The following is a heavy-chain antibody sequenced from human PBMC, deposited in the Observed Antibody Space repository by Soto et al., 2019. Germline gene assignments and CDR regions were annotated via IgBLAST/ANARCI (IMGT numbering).Heavy chain of an antibody. V-gene: IGHV3-7*04. Sequence: GGSLRLSCAASGFPFSTYWMSWVRQAPGKGLEWVANIKQDGRAAWYVDSVKGRFTISRDNAKKSLYLQMNSLRVEDTAVYYCARGEYHDTSAPFSDAFDIWRQGTMVTVSS. CDR3: ARGEYHDTSAPFSDAFDI. J-gene: IGHJ3*02. D-gene: IGHD3-22*01. CDR2: IKQDGRAA. CDR1: GFPFSTYW.